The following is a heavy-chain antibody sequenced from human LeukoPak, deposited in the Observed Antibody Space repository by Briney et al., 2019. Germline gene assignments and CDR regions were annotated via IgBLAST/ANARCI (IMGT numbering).Heavy chain of an antibody. CDR1: GYTFTGYY. CDR3: ARDLKYQLLLGWFDP. J-gene: IGHJ5*02. CDR2: INPNNGAT. V-gene: IGHV1-2*02. Sequence: ASVKVSCKAFGYTFTGYYIHRVRQAPGQGLEWMGRINPNNGATSYAQKFQGRVTVTRDTSISIVYMELRRLRSDDTAVYYCARDLKYQLLLGWFDPWGQGSLVTVSS. D-gene: IGHD2-21*01.